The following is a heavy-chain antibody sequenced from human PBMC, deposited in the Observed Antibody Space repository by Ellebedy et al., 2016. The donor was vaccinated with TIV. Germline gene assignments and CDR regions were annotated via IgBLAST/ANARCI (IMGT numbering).Heavy chain of an antibody. V-gene: IGHV3-23*01. CDR3: AKDVQTRVPLAGASDS. D-gene: IGHD1-1*01. CDR1: GFTFTNFA. Sequence: GESLKISCTGSGFTFTNFAMRWFRHAPGKGLEWVSDISATGGSKYYADSVKGRFTISRDNSKNTFYLQMNSLRADDTAMYYCAKDVQTRVPLAGASDSWGQGTLVSVSS. J-gene: IGHJ4*02. CDR2: ISATGGSK.